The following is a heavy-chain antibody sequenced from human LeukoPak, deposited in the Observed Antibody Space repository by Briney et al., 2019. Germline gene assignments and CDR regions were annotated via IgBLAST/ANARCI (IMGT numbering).Heavy chain of an antibody. V-gene: IGHV4-34*01. J-gene: IGHJ4*02. CDR3: AGYCSGGSCLIYFDY. CDR2: INHSGGT. Sequence: SETLSLTCAVYGGSFSGYYWSWIRQPPGKGLEWIGEINHSGGTNYNPSLKGRVTISVDTSKNQFSLKLSSVTAADTAVYYCAGYCSGGSCLIYFDYWGQGTLVTVSS. CDR1: GGSFSGYY. D-gene: IGHD2-15*01.